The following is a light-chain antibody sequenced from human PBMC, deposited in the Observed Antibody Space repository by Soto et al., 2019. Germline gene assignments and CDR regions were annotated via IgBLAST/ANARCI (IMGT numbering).Light chain of an antibody. Sequence: EILLTQSPGTLSLSPGDRATLSCRASQTVSNIYLVWYQQRPGQAPRLLIYETSIRASGIPDRFSGGGSGTDFTLTISRLEPEDFAVYWCQQFGTSPYTFGQGTKVEIK. CDR3: QQFGTSPYT. J-gene: IGKJ2*01. CDR2: ETS. V-gene: IGKV3-20*01. CDR1: QTVSNIY.